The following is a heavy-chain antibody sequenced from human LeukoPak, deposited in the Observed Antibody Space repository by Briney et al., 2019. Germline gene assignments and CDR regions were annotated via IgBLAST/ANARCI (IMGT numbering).Heavy chain of an antibody. CDR3: ARDGSSHWELDY. CDR1: GFTFSSYS. Sequence: GGSLRLSCAASGFTFSSYSIHWVRQAPGKGLEWVAVIWSDGSKKYYADSVKGRFTISRDNPKNTLYLQVDSLRAEDTAVYYCARDGSSHWELDYWGQGTLVTVSS. D-gene: IGHD2-15*01. V-gene: IGHV3-33*01. J-gene: IGHJ4*02. CDR2: IWSDGSKK.